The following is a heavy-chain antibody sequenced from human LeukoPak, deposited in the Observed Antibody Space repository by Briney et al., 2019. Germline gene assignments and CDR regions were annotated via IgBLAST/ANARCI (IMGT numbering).Heavy chain of an antibody. J-gene: IGHJ4*02. Sequence: ASVKVSCKASGYTFKKFGFTWVRQAPGQGLEWMGWMNPNSGNTGYAQKFQGRVTITRNTSISTAYMELSSLRSEDTAVYYCARGQAAAHTGYWGQGTLVTVSS. V-gene: IGHV1-8*03. D-gene: IGHD6-13*01. CDR3: ARGQAAAHTGY. CDR1: GYTFKKFG. CDR2: MNPNSGNT.